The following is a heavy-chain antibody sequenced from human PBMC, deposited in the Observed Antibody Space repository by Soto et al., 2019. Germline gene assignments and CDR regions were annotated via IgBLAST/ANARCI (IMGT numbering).Heavy chain of an antibody. CDR1: GGSISSYY. Sequence: SETLSLTCTVSGGSISSYYWSWIRQPPGKGLEWIGYIYYSGSTNYNPSLKSRVTISVDTSKNQFSLKLSSVTAADTAVYYCARDTAIPDDYRRQPLTKYYYYYGMDVWGQGTTVTVSS. CDR3: ARDTAIPDDYRRQPLTKYYYYYGMDV. J-gene: IGHJ6*02. V-gene: IGHV4-59*01. CDR2: IYYSGST. D-gene: IGHD4-4*01.